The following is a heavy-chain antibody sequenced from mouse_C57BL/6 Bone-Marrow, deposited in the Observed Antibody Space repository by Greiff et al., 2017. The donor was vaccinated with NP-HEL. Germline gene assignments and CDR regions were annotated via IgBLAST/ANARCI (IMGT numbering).Heavy chain of an antibody. J-gene: IGHJ3*01. CDR2: ISNGGGSP. CDR1: GFTFSDYY. D-gene: IGHD2-13*01. Sequence: DVKLVESGGGLVQPGGSLKLSCAASGFTFSDYYMYWVRQTPEQRLVWVAYISNGGGSPSYPATFKVRFTISRDNAKNTLYLQMSRLKSEDTARYYCARQDYSWFAYWGQGTLVTVSA. CDR3: ARQDYSWFAY. V-gene: IGHV5-12*01.